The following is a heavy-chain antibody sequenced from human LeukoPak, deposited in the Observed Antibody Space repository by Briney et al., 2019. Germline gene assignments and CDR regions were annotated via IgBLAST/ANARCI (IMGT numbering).Heavy chain of an antibody. CDR2: ISNSSSYI. CDR3: AKSKPYYYGSGSYYKNPFDY. CDR1: GFTFSSYG. V-gene: IGHV3-21*04. J-gene: IGHJ4*02. Sequence: GGSMRLSLAASGFTFSSYGMSWVRPAPGKGVEGVSSISNSSSYIYDAASVKGRFPISRDNSKNTLYLQMNSLRAEDTAVYYCAKSKPYYYGSGSYYKNPFDYWGQGTPVTVSS. D-gene: IGHD3-10*01.